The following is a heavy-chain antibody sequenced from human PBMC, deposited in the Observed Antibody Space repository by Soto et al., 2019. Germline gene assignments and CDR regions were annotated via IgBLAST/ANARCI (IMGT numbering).Heavy chain of an antibody. CDR2: SLKNGGT. J-gene: IGHJ4*02. CDR3: ATLMAVAGPGCGRAFDH. CDR1: GFSFSTYG. D-gene: IGHD6-19*01. Sequence: EVQLLESGGGLVQPGGSLRLSCAASGFSFSTYGMNWVRQAPGKGLEWVSSLKNGGTYYADSVKGRLTISRDNSKNTLSLQMNSLTVEDTATYFCATLMAVAGPGCGRAFDHWGQGPLVAVAS. V-gene: IGHV3-23*01.